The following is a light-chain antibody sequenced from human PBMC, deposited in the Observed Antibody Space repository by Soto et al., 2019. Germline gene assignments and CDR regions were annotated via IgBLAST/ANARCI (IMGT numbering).Light chain of an antibody. CDR2: AAS. Sequence: DIQMTQSPSSVSASVGDRVTITCRASQDISSWLAWYQHKPGKAPSLLIYAASSLQSGVPSRFRGSGSGTDFALTIAGLESEDFATYYCQQASSFPLTFGGGTKVEIK. CDR1: QDISSW. J-gene: IGKJ4*01. V-gene: IGKV1D-12*01. CDR3: QQASSFPLT.